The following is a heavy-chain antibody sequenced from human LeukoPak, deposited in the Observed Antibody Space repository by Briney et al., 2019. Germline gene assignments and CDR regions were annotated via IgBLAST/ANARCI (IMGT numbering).Heavy chain of an antibody. D-gene: IGHD6-13*01. CDR1: GFTFNNAY. CDR3: AVTWGSTWYYFDY. Sequence: PGGSLRLSCEASGFTFNNAYMSWVRQAPGKGLEWVSYISSTSSHTDYADSVKGRFTISRDNAKNSLYLQMNSLRAEDTAVYYCAVTWGSTWYYFDYWGQGALVTVSS. J-gene: IGHJ4*02. CDR2: ISSTSSHT. V-gene: IGHV3-11*03.